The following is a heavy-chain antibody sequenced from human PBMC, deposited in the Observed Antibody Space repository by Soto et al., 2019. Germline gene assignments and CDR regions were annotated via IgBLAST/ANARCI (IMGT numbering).Heavy chain of an antibody. Sequence: EVQLVESGGGLVKPGGSLRLSCAASGFTFSNAWMSWVRQAPGKGLEWVGRIKSKTDGGTTDYAAPVKGRFTISRVDSKNTLYLQMNSLKTEDTAVYYCTTDSLVLRFLEWAFDPWGQGTLVTVSS. CDR3: TTDSLVLRFLEWAFDP. J-gene: IGHJ5*02. CDR2: IKSKTDGGTT. V-gene: IGHV3-15*01. D-gene: IGHD3-3*01. CDR1: GFTFSNAW.